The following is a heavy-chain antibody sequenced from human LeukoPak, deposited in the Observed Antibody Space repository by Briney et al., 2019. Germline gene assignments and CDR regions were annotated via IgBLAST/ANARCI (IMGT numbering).Heavy chain of an antibody. CDR2: IYYSGST. CDR1: GGFISRYY. J-gene: IGHJ5*02. CDR3: ATLTTPGWFNP. Sequence: SETLSLTCTVSGGFISRYYWGWIRQPPGKGLEWIGNIYYSGSTYYNPSLKSRVTISVDTSKNQFSLKLSSVTAADTAVYYCATLTTPGWFNPWGQGTLVTVSS. V-gene: IGHV4-39*07. D-gene: IGHD1-1*01.